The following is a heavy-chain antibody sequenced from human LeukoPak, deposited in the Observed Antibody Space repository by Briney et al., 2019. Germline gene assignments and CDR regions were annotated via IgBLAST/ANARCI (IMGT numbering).Heavy chain of an antibody. D-gene: IGHD1-26*01. Sequence: PSETLSLTCTVSGGSISSYYWSWIRQPPGKGLEWIGYIYYSGSTNYNPSLKSRVTISVDTSKNQFSLKLSSETAADTAVYYCARGDYYYMDVWGKGTTVTVPS. CDR1: GGSISSYY. CDR2: IYYSGST. CDR3: ARGDYYYMDV. J-gene: IGHJ6*03. V-gene: IGHV4-59*01.